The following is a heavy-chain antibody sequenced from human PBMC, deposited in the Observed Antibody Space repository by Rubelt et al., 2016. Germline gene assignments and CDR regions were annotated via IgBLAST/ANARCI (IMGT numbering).Heavy chain of an antibody. J-gene: IGHJ4*02. Sequence: EVQLVESGGGLVQPGGSLRLSCAASGFTFSTYWMPWVRRAPGKGMEWLANIKQVGEEKNYVDCVRDQITISRDNAKNSLYLQMNSLRAEDTAVYYCARSTGWYPDYWGQGTLVTVSS. V-gene: IGHV3-7*01. D-gene: IGHD6-19*01. CDR2: IKQVGEEK. CDR3: ARSTGWYPDY. CDR1: GFTFSTYW.